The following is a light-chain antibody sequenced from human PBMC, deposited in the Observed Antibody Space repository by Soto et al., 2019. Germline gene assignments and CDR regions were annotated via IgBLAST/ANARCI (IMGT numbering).Light chain of an antibody. CDR1: QSVSNNY. Sequence: IVLALSAGTLSLSPGERATLSCRASQSVSNNYLAWYQQKPGQAPRLLIYGASNRATGIPDRFSGSGSGTDFTLTISRLEPEDFAVYYCQHFGDSPITFGQGTRLEIK. CDR2: GAS. CDR3: QHFGDSPIT. J-gene: IGKJ5*01. V-gene: IGKV3-20*01.